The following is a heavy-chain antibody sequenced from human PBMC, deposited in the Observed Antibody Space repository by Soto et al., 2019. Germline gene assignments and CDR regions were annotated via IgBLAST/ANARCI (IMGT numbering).Heavy chain of an antibody. CDR3: VRDSSGYSCIDN. J-gene: IGHJ4*02. CDR2: IYHSGSI. CDR1: GGSISTNNW. V-gene: IGHV4-4*02. D-gene: IGHD5-12*01. Sequence: QVQLQESGPGLVKPSETLSLTCAVSGGSISTNNWWSWVRQPPGKGLEWLGEIYHSGSINYNPSLKSRVTISVDKSKNQFSLKLTSVTAADSAVYYCVRDSSGYSCIDNWGQGTLVTVSS.